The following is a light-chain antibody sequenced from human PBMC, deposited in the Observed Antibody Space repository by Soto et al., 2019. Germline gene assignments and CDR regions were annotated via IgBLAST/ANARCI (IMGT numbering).Light chain of an antibody. V-gene: IGKV1-6*01. CDR2: AAS. Sequence: IQMTQSPLSLSASVGDRVIITCRASRDIGNDLGWYQQKPGKAPKLLIFAASTLHSGVPSRFSVSGSGTVFTLTISSLHPEDFATYFCLQDYNLPRTFGQGT. CDR3: LQDYNLPRT. CDR1: RDIGND. J-gene: IGKJ1*01.